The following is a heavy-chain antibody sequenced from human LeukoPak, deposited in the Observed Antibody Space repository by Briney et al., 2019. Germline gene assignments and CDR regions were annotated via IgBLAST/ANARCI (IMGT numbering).Heavy chain of an antibody. V-gene: IGHV3-23*01. CDR2: ISGSGGST. CDR1: GFTFSSYA. D-gene: IGHD3-16*01. Sequence: GGSLRLSCPASGFTFSSYAISWVRQAPRKGLEWVSAISGSGGSTYYADSVKGRLTISRDNPTNPLYLQMNSQRATDTAVYYRAKVWGQPNYYYYGMDVWGQGTTVTVSS. CDR3: AKVWGQPNYYYYGMDV. J-gene: IGHJ6*02.